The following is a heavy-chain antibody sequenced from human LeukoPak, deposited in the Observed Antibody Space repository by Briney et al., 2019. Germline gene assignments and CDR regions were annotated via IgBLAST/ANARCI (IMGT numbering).Heavy chain of an antibody. J-gene: IGHJ4*02. CDR1: GGSFSGYY. D-gene: IGHD5-12*01. CDR3: ARIGLYSGYPIDY. CDR2: INHSGST. Sequence: SETLSLTCAFYGGSFSGYYWSWIRQPPGKGLEWIGEINHSGSTNYNPSLKSRVTISVDTSKNQFSLKLSSVTAADTAVYYCARIGLYSGYPIDYWGQGTLVTVSS. V-gene: IGHV4-34*01.